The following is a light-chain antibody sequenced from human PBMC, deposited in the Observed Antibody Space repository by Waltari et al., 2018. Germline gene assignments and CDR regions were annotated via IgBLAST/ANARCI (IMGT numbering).Light chain of an antibody. J-gene: IGKJ2*01. CDR3: QQYGSSPPYT. Sequence: EIVLTQSPGTLSLSPGERATLSCRASHSVSSSYLAWYQQKPGQAPSPLIYGASSRATGIPDRFSGSGSGTDFTLTISRLEPEDFAVYYCQQYGSSPPYTFGQGTKLEIK. CDR2: GAS. V-gene: IGKV3-20*01. CDR1: HSVSSSY.